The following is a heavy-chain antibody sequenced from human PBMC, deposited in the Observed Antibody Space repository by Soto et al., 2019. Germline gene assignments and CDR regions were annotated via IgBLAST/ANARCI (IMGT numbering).Heavy chain of an antibody. D-gene: IGHD6-25*01. CDR2: ISYDGSNK. Sequence: QVQLVESGGGVVQPGRSLRLSCAASGFTFSSYAMHWVRQAPGKGLEWVAVISYDGSNKYYADSVKGRFTISRDNSKNTLYLQMNSLRAEDTAVYYCVRERRIGSDFDYWGQGTLVTVSS. V-gene: IGHV3-30-3*01. CDR1: GFTFSSYA. J-gene: IGHJ4*02. CDR3: VRERRIGSDFDY.